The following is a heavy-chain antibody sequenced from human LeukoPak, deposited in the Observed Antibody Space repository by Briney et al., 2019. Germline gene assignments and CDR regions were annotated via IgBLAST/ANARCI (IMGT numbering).Heavy chain of an antibody. Sequence: ASVKVSCKASGYTFTGYYMHWVRQAPGQGLEWMGWINPNSGGTNYAQKFQGWVTMTRDTSISTAYMELSRLRSDDTAVYYCARGPNIVVVPAAMLYDYWGQGTLVTVSS. CDR3: ARGPNIVVVPAAMLYDY. D-gene: IGHD2-2*01. J-gene: IGHJ4*02. CDR2: INPNSGGT. CDR1: GYTFTGYY. V-gene: IGHV1-2*04.